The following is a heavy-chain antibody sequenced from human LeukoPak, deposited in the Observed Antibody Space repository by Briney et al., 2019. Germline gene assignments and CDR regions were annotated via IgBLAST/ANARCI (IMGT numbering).Heavy chain of an antibody. D-gene: IGHD3-22*01. CDR1: GYSISSGYY. Sequence: PSETLSLTCAVSGYSISSGYYWGWIRQPPGKGLEWIGSIYHSGSTYYNPSLKSRVTISVDTSRIQFSLKLSSVTAADTAVYYCAGDSSGYYYGYWGQGTLVTVSS. V-gene: IGHV4-38-2*01. CDR2: IYHSGST. CDR3: AGDSSGYYYGY. J-gene: IGHJ4*02.